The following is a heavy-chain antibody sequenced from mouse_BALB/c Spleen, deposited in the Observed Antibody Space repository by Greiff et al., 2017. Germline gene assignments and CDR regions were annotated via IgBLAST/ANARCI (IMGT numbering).Heavy chain of an antibody. J-gene: IGHJ1*01. D-gene: IGHD2-3*01. CDR3: ARDLDGYYGYLDV. Sequence: VQRVESGPELVKPGASVKISCKASGYTFTSYDINWVKQRPGQGLEWIGWIYPGDGSTKYNEKFKGKATLTADKSSSTAYMQLSSLTSESSAVYFCARDLDGYYGYLDVWGAGTTVTVSS. CDR1: GYTFTSYD. V-gene: IGHV1S56*01. CDR2: IYPGDGST.